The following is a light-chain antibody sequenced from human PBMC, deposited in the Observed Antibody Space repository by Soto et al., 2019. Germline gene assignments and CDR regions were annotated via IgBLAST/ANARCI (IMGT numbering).Light chain of an antibody. J-gene: IGKJ2*01. CDR3: QEYKSWPGYT. V-gene: IGKV3-15*01. Sequence: EIVMTQSPATLSLSPGEGATLSCRASQSVGSTLAWYQQKPGRAPRLLIYGASTRVTGIPARFSGSGSGTEFTLTIGSLQSEDFAVYYCQEYKSWPGYTFGQGTKLEIK. CDR1: QSVGST. CDR2: GAS.